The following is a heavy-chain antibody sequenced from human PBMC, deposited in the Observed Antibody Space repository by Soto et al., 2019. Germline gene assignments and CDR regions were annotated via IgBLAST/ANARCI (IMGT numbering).Heavy chain of an antibody. D-gene: IGHD1-7*01. Sequence: GGSLRLSCAASGFTFSSYGMHWVRQAPGKGLEWVAVISYDGSNKYYADSVKGRFTISRDNSKNTLYLQMNSLRAEDTAVYYCAKDWELELLTPADYWGQGTLVTVSS. V-gene: IGHV3-30*18. CDR1: GFTFSSYG. CDR3: AKDWELELLTPADY. J-gene: IGHJ4*02. CDR2: ISYDGSNK.